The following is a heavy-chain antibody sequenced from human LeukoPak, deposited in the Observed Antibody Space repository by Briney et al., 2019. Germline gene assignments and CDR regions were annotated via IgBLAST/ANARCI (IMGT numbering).Heavy chain of an antibody. J-gene: IGHJ3*02. D-gene: IGHD6-19*01. V-gene: IGHV3-11*01. CDR3: AASSGWYVGDAFDI. Sequence: GGSLRLSCAASGFTFRDYYMSWIRQAPGKGLEWVSYISSSGSTIYYADSVKGRFTISRDNAKNSLYLQMNSLRAEDTAVYYCAASSGWYVGDAFDIWGQGTMVTVSS. CDR1: GFTFRDYY. CDR2: ISSSGSTI.